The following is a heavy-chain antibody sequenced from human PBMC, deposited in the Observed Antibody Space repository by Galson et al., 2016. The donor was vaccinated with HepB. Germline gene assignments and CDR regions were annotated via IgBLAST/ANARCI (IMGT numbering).Heavy chain of an antibody. V-gene: IGHV3-30*18. Sequence: SLRLSCAASGFTFSSYSIHWVRQAPGKGLEWVAVISKNGRAISYADSVKGRFTISRDNSKNTVYLQMNSLRTDDTTLYYCAKGHGTGWPNLDYWGQGALVTYSS. D-gene: IGHD6-19*01. CDR3: AKGHGTGWPNLDY. J-gene: IGHJ4*02. CDR1: GFTFSSYS. CDR2: ISKNGRAI.